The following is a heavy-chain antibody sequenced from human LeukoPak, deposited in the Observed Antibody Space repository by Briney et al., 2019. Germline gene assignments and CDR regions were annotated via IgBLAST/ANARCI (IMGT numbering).Heavy chain of an antibody. D-gene: IGHD4-11*01. CDR1: GFAFSSYW. CDR3: ARSNQADDY. CDR2: INPGGSST. Sequence: PAGSLRLSCAASGFAFSSYWMHWVRQVPGKGLVWVSRINPGGSSTAYADSVKGRFTISRDNAKNTLYLQMNSLRAEDTAVYYCARSNQADDYWGQGTLVTVSS. J-gene: IGHJ4*02. V-gene: IGHV3-74*01.